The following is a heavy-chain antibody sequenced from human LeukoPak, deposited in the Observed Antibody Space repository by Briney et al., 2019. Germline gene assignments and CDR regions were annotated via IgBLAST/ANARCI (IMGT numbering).Heavy chain of an antibody. D-gene: IGHD1-26*01. J-gene: IGHJ4*02. CDR2: IWYDGSNK. CDR1: GFTFSSYG. Sequence: GRSLRLSCAASGFTFSSYGMHWVRQAPGKGLEWVAVIWYDGSNKYYADSVRGRFTISRDNSKNTLYLQMNSLRAEDTAVYYCARDLGTVGATTAGYWGQGTLVTVSS. V-gene: IGHV3-33*01. CDR3: ARDLGTVGATTAGY.